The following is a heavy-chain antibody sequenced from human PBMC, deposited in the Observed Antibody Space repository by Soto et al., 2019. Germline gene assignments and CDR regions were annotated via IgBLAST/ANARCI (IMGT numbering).Heavy chain of an antibody. D-gene: IGHD3-9*01. CDR1: GFTFDDFA. J-gene: IGHJ6*02. CDR3: ARASDILTTYGMDV. Sequence: GGSLRLSCAASGFTFDDFAMHWVRQAPGKGLEWVSGLSWNSGGIGYADSVKGRFTISRDNARNSLYLQMDSLRVEDTALYYCARASDILTTYGMDVWGQGTPVTVSS. CDR2: LSWNSGGI. V-gene: IGHV3-9*01.